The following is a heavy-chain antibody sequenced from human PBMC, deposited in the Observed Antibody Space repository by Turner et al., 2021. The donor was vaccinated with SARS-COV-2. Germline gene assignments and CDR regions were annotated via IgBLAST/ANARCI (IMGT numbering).Heavy chain of an antibody. CDR3: AREEYSSGWSYFDY. D-gene: IGHD6-19*01. J-gene: IGHJ4*02. CDR2: ISGSGSPI. Sequence: EVQLVESGGGLVKPGGSLRLSCAASGFTFSSYSMNWVRQAPGKGLEWVSYISGSGSPIYYADSVKGRFTISRDNAKNSLSLQMNSLRDEDTAVYYCAREEYSSGWSYFDYWGQGILVTVSS. CDR1: GFTFSSYS. V-gene: IGHV3-21*05.